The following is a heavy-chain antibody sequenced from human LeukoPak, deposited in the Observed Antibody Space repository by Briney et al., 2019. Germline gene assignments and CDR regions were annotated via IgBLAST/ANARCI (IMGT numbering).Heavy chain of an antibody. D-gene: IGHD6-6*01. Sequence: PSETLSLTCAVYGGSFSGYYWSWIRQPPGKGLEWIGEINHSGSTNYNPSLKSRVTISVDTSKNQFSLKLNSVTAADTAVYYCATRYSSSSHFDYWGQGTLVTVSS. CDR2: INHSGST. CDR3: ATRYSSSSHFDY. CDR1: GGSFSGYY. J-gene: IGHJ4*02. V-gene: IGHV4-34*01.